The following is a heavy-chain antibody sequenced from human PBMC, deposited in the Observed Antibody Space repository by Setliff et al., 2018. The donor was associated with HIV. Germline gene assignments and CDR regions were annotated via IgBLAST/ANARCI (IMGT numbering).Heavy chain of an antibody. J-gene: IGHJ4*02. CDR3: ARGRLYGVVDY. D-gene: IGHD3-10*01. CDR1: GFIFGNYA. V-gene: IGHV4-34*01. Sequence: PGGSLRLSCAASGFIFGNYAMSWIRQPPGEGLEWIGEINHSGSTNYNPSLKSRVTISVDTSKNQFSLKLTSVTAADTAVYYCARGRLYGVVDYWGQGTLVTVSS. CDR2: INHSGST.